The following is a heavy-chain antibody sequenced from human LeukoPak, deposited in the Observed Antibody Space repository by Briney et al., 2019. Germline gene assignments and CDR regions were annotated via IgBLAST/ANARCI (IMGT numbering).Heavy chain of an antibody. CDR3: ARSPPYCSSTSCYQYYYMDV. CDR2: ISSSSSYI. CDR1: GFTFSSYS. J-gene: IGHJ6*03. V-gene: IGHV3-21*01. D-gene: IGHD2-2*01. Sequence: PGGSLRLSCAASGFTFSSYSMNWVRQAPGKGLEWVSSISSSSSYIYYADSVKGRFTISRDNAKNSLYLQMNSLRAEDTAVYYCARSPPYCSSTSCYQYYYMDVWGKGTTVTVSS.